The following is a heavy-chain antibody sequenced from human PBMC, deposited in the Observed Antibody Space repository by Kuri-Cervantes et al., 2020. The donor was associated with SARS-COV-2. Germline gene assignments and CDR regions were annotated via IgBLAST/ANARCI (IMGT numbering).Heavy chain of an antibody. CDR2: ISGNSVWI. J-gene: IGHJ4*02. CDR3: GPFSRYAYDFGK. Sequence: GESLKISCAASGFTVSSNYMTWLRQAPGRELEWVSAISGNSVWIYYADSVKGRFTISRDNSKNIVYLQMNSLGADDTAVYYCGPFSRYAYDFGKWGQGILVTVSS. V-gene: IGHV3-53*01. D-gene: IGHD3-9*01. CDR1: GFTVSSNY.